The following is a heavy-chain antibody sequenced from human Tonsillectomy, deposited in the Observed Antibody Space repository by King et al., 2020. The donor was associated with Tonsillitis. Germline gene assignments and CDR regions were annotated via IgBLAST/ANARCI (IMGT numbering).Heavy chain of an antibody. V-gene: IGHV4-59*08. CDR3: ARGFGSSWYYLDY. CDR2: IYSSGTT. J-gene: IGHJ4*02. Sequence: QLQESGPGLVKPSETLSLTCTVSGDSINNFYWSWIRQPPGKELEWIGYIYSSGTTNYNPSLKSRVTMSIDTSKNQFSLSLTSVTAADTAVYYCARGFGSSWYYLDYRGQGTLVTVSS. D-gene: IGHD6-13*01. CDR1: GDSINNFY.